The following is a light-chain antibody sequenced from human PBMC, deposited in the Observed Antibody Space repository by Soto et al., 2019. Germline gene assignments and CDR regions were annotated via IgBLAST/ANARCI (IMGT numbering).Light chain of an antibody. J-gene: IGLJ1*01. V-gene: IGLV2-14*01. CDR3: RSYTSSSTLYV. CDR1: SSDVGGYNY. Sequence: QSALTQSASVSGSPGQSITISCTGTSSDVGGYNYVSWYQQHPGKAPKLMIYDVSNRPSGVSNRFSGSKSGNTASLTISGLQAEDEADYYCRSYTSSSTLYVFGPGTKLTVL. CDR2: DVS.